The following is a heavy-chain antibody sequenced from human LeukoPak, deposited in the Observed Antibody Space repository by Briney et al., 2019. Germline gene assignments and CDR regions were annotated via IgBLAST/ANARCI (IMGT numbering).Heavy chain of an antibody. CDR3: ARDPKVGCSSTSCRPRPYYFDY. CDR2: ISAYNGNT. CDR1: GYTFTSYG. V-gene: IGHV1-18*01. J-gene: IGHJ4*02. Sequence: ASVKVSCKASGYTFTSYGISWVRQAPGQGLEWMGWISAYNGNTNYAQKLQGRVTMTTDTSTSTAYMELRSLRSDDTAVYYCARDPKVGCSSTSCRPRPYYFDYWGQGTLVTVPS. D-gene: IGHD2-2*01.